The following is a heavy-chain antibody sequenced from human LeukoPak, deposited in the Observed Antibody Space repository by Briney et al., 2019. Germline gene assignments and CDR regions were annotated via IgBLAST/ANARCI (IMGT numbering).Heavy chain of an antibody. CDR1: GFTFSSYG. D-gene: IGHD6-13*01. CDR2: IWYDGSNK. Sequence: PGGSLRLSCAASGFTFSSYGMHWVRQAPGKGLEWVAVIWYDGSNKYYADSVKGRLTISRDNSKNTLYLQMNSLRAEDTAVYYCARDISWYSSSHGAFDIWGQGTMVTVSS. J-gene: IGHJ3*02. V-gene: IGHV3-33*01. CDR3: ARDISWYSSSHGAFDI.